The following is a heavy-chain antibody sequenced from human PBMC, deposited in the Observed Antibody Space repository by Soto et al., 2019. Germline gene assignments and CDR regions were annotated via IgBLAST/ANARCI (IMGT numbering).Heavy chain of an antibody. D-gene: IGHD2-15*01. CDR2: ISGSGGST. CDR1: GFTFSSYA. V-gene: IGHV3-23*01. CDR3: AKDQLGYCSGGSCYSRAPMFDP. Sequence: GGSLRLSCAASGFTFSSYAMSWVRQAPGKGLEWVSAISGSGGSTYYADSVKGRFTISRDNSKNTLYLQMNSLRAEDTAVYYCAKDQLGYCSGGSCYSRAPMFDPWGQGTLVTVSS. J-gene: IGHJ5*02.